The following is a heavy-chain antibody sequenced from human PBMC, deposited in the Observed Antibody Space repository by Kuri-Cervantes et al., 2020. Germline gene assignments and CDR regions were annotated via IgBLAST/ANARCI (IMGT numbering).Heavy chain of an antibody. Sequence: SVKVSCKASGYTFTYRYLHWVRQAPGQALEWMGWITPFNGNTNYAQKFQDRVTITRDRSMSTAYMELSSLRFEDTAVYYCATAPRDYDASGYTSYWGQGTLVTVSS. J-gene: IGHJ4*02. CDR2: ITPFNGNT. V-gene: IGHV1-45*02. CDR1: GYTFTYRY. D-gene: IGHD3-22*01. CDR3: ATAPRDYDASGYTSY.